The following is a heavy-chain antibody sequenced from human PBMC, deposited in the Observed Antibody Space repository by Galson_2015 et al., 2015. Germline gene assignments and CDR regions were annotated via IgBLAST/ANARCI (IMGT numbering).Heavy chain of an antibody. D-gene: IGHD5-18*01. J-gene: IGHJ6*03. V-gene: IGHV3-48*03. CDR1: GFTFSSYE. CDR2: ISSSGSTI. CDR3: ARAARYSYYMDV. Sequence: SLRLSCAASGFTFSSYEMNWVRQAPGKGLEWVSYISSSGSTIYYADSVKGRFTISRDNAKNSLYLQMNSLRAEDTAVYYCARAARYSYYMDVWGKGTTVTVSS.